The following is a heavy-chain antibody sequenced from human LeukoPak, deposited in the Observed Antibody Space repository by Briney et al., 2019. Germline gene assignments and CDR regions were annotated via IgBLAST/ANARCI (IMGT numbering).Heavy chain of an antibody. J-gene: IGHJ3*02. CDR1: GFTFSSYW. CDR3: AKGGLEVVVIAIPEGDAFDI. D-gene: IGHD2-21*01. Sequence: GGSLRLSCAASGFTFSSYWMSWVRQAPGKGLEWVANIKQDGSEKYYVDSVKGRFTISRDNAKNSLYLQMNSLRAEDTAVYYCAKGGLEVVVIAIPEGDAFDIWGQGTMVTVSS. CDR2: IKQDGSEK. V-gene: IGHV3-7*01.